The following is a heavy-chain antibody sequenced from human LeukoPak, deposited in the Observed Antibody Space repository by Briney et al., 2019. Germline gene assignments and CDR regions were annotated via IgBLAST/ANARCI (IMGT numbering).Heavy chain of an antibody. D-gene: IGHD6-13*01. V-gene: IGHV1-2*02. J-gene: IGHJ6*03. Sequence: ASVKVSCKASGYIFTGYYMHWVRQAPGQGLEWMGWINPNSGGTNYAQKFQGRITMTRDTSISTAYMEMSRLRSDDTAVYYCARNPTIAAGNYFYYMDVWGKGTTVTISS. CDR1: GYIFTGYY. CDR3: ARNPTIAAGNYFYYMDV. CDR2: INPNSGGT.